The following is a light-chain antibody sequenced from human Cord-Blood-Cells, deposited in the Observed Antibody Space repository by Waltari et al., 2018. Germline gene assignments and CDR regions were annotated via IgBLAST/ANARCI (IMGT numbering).Light chain of an antibody. CDR3: QAWDSSTVYV. V-gene: IGLV3-1*01. CDR1: ILGGKY. CDR2: QDS. Sequence: SYELTQPPSVSVSPGQTPSIPCPGDILGGKYACWSQPKPGQSPVLVIYQDSKRPSGIPERFSGSNSGNTATLTISGTQAMDEADYYCQAWDSSTVYVFGTGTKVTVL. J-gene: IGLJ1*01.